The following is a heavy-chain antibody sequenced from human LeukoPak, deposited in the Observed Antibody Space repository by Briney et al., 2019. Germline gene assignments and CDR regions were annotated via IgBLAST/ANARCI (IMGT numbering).Heavy chain of an antibody. J-gene: IGHJ2*01. CDR1: GFTFSSYG. CDR3: AKDTRYFDL. CDR2: ISYDGSNK. V-gene: IGHV3-30*18. Sequence: GGSLRLSCAASGFTFSSYGMHWVRQAPGKGLEWVAVISYDGSNKYYADSVKGRFTISRDNSKNTLYLQMNSLRAEDTAVYYCAKDTRYFDLWGRGTLVTVSS.